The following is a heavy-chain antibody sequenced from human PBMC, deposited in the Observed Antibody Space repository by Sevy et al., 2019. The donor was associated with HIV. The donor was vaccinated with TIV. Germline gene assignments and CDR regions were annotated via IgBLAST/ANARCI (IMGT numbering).Heavy chain of an antibody. CDR3: ARGTPAFCTGGVCFNWFDP. V-gene: IGHV3-30*02. CDR2: IRYDGSNK. J-gene: IGHJ5*02. CDR1: RFSFNGYG. D-gene: IGHD2-8*02. Sequence: GGSLRLSCAASRFSFNGYGMHWVRQAPGKGLEWVAFIRYDGSNKYYADSGKGRFTISRDDSKNTLYLQMNSLRAEDTALYYRARGTPAFCTGGVCFNWFDPWGQGTLVTVSS.